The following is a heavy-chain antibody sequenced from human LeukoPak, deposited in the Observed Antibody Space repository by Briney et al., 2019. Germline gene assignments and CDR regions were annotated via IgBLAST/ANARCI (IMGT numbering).Heavy chain of an antibody. CDR1: GFTFCRYG. CDR2: ISGSVGST. Sequence: GGVLELCRASSGFTFCRYGLRWGRPAPGEGAEVVSAISGSVGSTYYADSVKGRFTISRDNSKNTLYLQMNSLRAEDTALYYCARVSRYDWAERYYFDYWGQGTLVTVSS. CDR3: ARVSRYDWAERYYFDY. D-gene: IGHD3-16*01. V-gene: IGHV3-23*01. J-gene: IGHJ4*02.